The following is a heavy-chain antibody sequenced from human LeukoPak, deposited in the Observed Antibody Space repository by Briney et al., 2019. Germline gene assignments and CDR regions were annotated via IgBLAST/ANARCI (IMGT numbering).Heavy chain of an antibody. J-gene: IGHJ4*02. CDR1: GFTFTTYW. CDR3: AKDFTAMDY. V-gene: IGHV3-23*01. Sequence: GGSLRLSCATSGFTFTTYWMSWVRQAPGKGLEWVSAISGSGGSTYYADSVKGRFTISRDNSKNTLYLQMNSLRAEDTAVYYCAKDFTAMDYWGQGTLVTVSS. D-gene: IGHD5-18*01. CDR2: ISGSGGST.